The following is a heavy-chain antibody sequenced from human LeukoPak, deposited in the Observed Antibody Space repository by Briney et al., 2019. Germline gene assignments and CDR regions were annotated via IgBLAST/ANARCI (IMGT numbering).Heavy chain of an antibody. Sequence: GESLKISCKGSGYSFSNYWIGWVRQMPGKGLEWMGIIYPGDSDTRYSPSFQGQVTISADKSISTAYLQWSSLKASDTALYYCARHRGLTTSDYWGQGTLVTVPS. CDR3: ARHRGLTTSDY. CDR1: GYSFSNYW. CDR2: IYPGDSDT. D-gene: IGHD4-17*01. V-gene: IGHV5-51*01. J-gene: IGHJ4*02.